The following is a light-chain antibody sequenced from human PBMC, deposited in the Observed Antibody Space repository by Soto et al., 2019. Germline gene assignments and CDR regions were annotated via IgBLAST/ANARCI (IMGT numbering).Light chain of an antibody. CDR2: GAS. J-gene: IGKJ4*01. CDR1: QSVSSN. V-gene: IGKV3-20*01. Sequence: EVLMTQSPATLSVSPGERATLSCRASQSVSSNLAWYQQKPGQAPRLLIYGASSRATGIPDRFSGSGSGTDFTLTISRLEPEDFAVYYCQQFSSYPLTFGGGTKVDIK. CDR3: QQFSSYPLT.